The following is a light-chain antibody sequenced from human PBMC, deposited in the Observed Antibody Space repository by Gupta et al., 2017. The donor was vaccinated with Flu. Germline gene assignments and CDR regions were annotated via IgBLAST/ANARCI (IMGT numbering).Light chain of an antibody. CDR3: QQDANLRT. Sequence: DIVMTQSPDSLAVSLGERATINCKSSQSVLHSSDNKNYLAWYQQKPGQPPKLLISWASTRESGVPDRFGGSGSGTDFTLTSNRRQAEDVAVYYGQQDANLRTFGQGTRVEIK. J-gene: IGKJ1*01. CDR1: QSVLHSSDNKNY. V-gene: IGKV4-1*01. CDR2: WAS.